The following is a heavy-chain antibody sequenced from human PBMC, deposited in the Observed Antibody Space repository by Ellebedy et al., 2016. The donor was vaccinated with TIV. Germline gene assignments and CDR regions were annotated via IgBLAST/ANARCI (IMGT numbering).Heavy chain of an antibody. CDR1: GFSVSSNY. CDR2: IYTGDST. CDR3: AREVWYPAS. V-gene: IGHV3-53*01. D-gene: IGHD6-13*01. Sequence: GESLKISCAASGFSVSSNYVSWVRQAPGKGLEWVSYIYTGDSTYHADSVKGRFTISRDNAKNTLYLQMNGLRAEDTAVYYCAREVWYPASWGQGTLVTVSS. J-gene: IGHJ4*02.